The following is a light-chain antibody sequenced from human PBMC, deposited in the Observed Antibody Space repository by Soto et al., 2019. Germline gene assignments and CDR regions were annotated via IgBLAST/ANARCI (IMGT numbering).Light chain of an antibody. CDR2: GAS. J-gene: IGKJ2*01. V-gene: IGKV3-20*01. CDR3: QQYGTSLYS. CDR1: QSVSSNY. Sequence: EIVLTQSPGTLSLSPGERATLSCRASQSVSSNYLAWYQQKPGQAPRLLISGASSRATGIPDRFSGSGSGTDFTLTISRLEPEDFAVYYCQQYGTSLYSFGQGTKLEIK.